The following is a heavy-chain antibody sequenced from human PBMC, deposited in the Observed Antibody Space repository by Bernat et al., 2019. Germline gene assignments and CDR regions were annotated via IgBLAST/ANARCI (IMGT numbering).Heavy chain of an antibody. D-gene: IGHD3-3*01. CDR3: ARAGYDFWSGYYTHIAYFDY. J-gene: IGHJ4*02. Sequence: QVQLVESGGGVVQPGRSLRLSCAASGFTFSSYGMHWVRQAPGKGLEWVAVIWYDGSNKYYADSVKGRFTISRDNSKNTLYLQTNSLRAEDTAVYYCARAGYDFWSGYYTHIAYFDYWGQGTLVTVSS. CDR1: GFTFSSYG. V-gene: IGHV3-33*01. CDR2: IWYDGSNK.